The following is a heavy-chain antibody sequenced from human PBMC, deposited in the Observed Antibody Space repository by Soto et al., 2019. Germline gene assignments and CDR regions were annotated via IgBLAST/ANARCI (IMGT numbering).Heavy chain of an antibody. CDR2: ISGSGGST. CDR1: GFTFSSYA. CDR3: AKDIVLAAAGPSYYYGMDV. Sequence: GGSLRLSCAASGFTFSSYAMSWVRQAPGKGLEWVSAISGSGGSTYYADSVKGRFTISRDNSKNTLYLQMNSLRAEDTAVYYCAKDIVLAAAGPSYYYGMDVWGQGATVTVSS. J-gene: IGHJ6*02. V-gene: IGHV3-23*01. D-gene: IGHD6-13*01.